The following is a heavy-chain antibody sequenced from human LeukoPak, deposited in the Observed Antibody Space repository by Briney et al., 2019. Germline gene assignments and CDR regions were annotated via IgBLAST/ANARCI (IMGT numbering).Heavy chain of an antibody. V-gene: IGHV3-74*01. CDR3: ARDFDYDSSGYYFDY. Sequence: GGSLRLSCAASGFTFSSYWMHWVRQAPGKGLVWVSRINTDGSSTSYADSVKGRFTISRDNAKNTLYLQMNSLRAEDTAVYYCARDFDYDSSGYYFDYWGQGTLVTVSS. CDR1: GFTFSSYW. CDR2: INTDGSST. J-gene: IGHJ4*02. D-gene: IGHD3-22*01.